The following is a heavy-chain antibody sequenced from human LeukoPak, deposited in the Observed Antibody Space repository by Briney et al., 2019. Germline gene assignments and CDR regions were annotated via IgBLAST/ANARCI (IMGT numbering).Heavy chain of an antibody. D-gene: IGHD2-15*01. V-gene: IGHV1-2*02. CDR1: GYTFTGYY. CDR3: ARVGIQYCSGGSCYRTAFDY. CDR2: INPNSGGT. Sequence: ASVKVSCKASGYTFTGYYMHWVRQAPGQGLEWMGWINPNSGGTNYAQKFQGRVTVTRDTSISTAYMELSRLRSDDTAVYYCARVGIQYCSGGSCYRTAFDYWGQGTLVTVSS. J-gene: IGHJ4*02.